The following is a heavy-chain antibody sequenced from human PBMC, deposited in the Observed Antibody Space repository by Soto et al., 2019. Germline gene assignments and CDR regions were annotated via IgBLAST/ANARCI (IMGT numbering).Heavy chain of an antibody. D-gene: IGHD5-18*01. Sequence: QVQLVQSGAEVKKSGASVKVSCKASGYTFTTYGISWVRQAPGQGLEWMGWISAYNGDTNYAQNLQGRVTMTTDTSTTTAYMELRSLRSDDTAVYYCAREARGNSRVYYYYGMDVWGQGTTVTVSS. CDR3: AREARGNSRVYYYYGMDV. V-gene: IGHV1-18*01. CDR2: ISAYNGDT. J-gene: IGHJ6*02. CDR1: GYTFTTYG.